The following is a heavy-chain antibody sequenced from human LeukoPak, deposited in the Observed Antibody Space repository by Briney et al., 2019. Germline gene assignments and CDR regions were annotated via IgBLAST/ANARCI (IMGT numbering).Heavy chain of an antibody. CDR1: GFTFRSYW. Sequence: GGSLRLSCAASGFTFRSYWMHWVRQAPGKGLEWVSRVIRDGSFTNYPASVKGRFIISKANAKNTLYLQMSSLRAEDTAMYFCGRNGDDFNFDYWGQGSLVTVSS. CDR3: GRNGDDFNFDY. D-gene: IGHD5-24*01. V-gene: IGHV3-74*01. CDR2: VIRDGSFT. J-gene: IGHJ4*02.